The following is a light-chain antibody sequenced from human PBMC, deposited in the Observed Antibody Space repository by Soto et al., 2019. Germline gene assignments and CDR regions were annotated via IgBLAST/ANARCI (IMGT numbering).Light chain of an antibody. CDR3: QQRNNWPRIT. V-gene: IGKV3-11*01. Sequence: EIVLTQFPATLSLFPGETATLSCRASQTVGTYLPWYQQKPGQAPRLLISDASNRATGVPTRFSGSGSGTDFTLTISSLEPEDFAVYFCQQRNNWPRITFGQGTRLEIK. CDR1: QTVGTY. CDR2: DAS. J-gene: IGKJ5*01.